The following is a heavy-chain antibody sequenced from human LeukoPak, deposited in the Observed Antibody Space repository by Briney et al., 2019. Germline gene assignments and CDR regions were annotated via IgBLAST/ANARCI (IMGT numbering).Heavy chain of an antibody. Sequence: SETLSLTCTVSGGSISSSSYYWGWIRQPPGKGLEWIGSIYYSGSTYYNPSLKSRVTISVDTSKNQFSLKLSSVTAADTAVYYCARHGSPSGWYVFGYWGQGTLVTVSS. CDR3: ARHGSPSGWYVFGY. CDR1: GGSISSSSYY. V-gene: IGHV4-39*01. CDR2: IYYSGST. D-gene: IGHD6-19*01. J-gene: IGHJ4*02.